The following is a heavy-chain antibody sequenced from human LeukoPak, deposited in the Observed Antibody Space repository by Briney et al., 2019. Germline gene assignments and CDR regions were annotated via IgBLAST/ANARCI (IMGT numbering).Heavy chain of an antibody. J-gene: IGHJ5*02. D-gene: IGHD3-10*01. CDR2: ISSSSSYI. CDR3: ARGDRSGNYYGSGSP. V-gene: IGHV3-21*01. CDR1: GFTFSSYS. Sequence: PGGSLRLSCAASGFTFSSYSMNWVRQAPGKGLEWVSSISSSSSYIYYADSVKGRFTISRDNAKNSLYLQMNSLRAEDTAVYCCARGDRSGNYYGSGSPWGQGTLVTVSS.